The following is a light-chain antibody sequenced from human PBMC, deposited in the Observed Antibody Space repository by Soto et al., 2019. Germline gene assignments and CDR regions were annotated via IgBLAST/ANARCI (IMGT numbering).Light chain of an antibody. J-gene: IGKJ1*01. CDR3: QQYNIWPHGT. Sequence: EIVMTQSPATLSVSPGERATLSCRASQSVSSNLAWYQQKPGQAPRLLIYGAFTRATGIPARFSGSGSGTEFTLTISSLQSEDFAVYYCQQYNIWPHGTFGQGTKVEIK. CDR2: GAF. CDR1: QSVSSN. V-gene: IGKV3-15*01.